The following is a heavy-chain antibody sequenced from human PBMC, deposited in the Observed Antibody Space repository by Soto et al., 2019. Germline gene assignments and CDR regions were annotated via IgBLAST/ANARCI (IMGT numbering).Heavy chain of an antibody. D-gene: IGHD6-13*01. V-gene: IGHV1-69*01. J-gene: IGHJ4*02. CDR3: ARDVIAAAGTAG. CDR1: GGTLSSYA. CDR2: IISIFGTA. Sequence: QVQLVQSGAEVKKPGSSVKVSCRTSGGTLSSYAISWVRQAPGQGLEWMGGIISIFGTANYAQKFQGRVTITADESTSTAYMELSSLRSEDTAVYYCARDVIAAAGTAGWGQGTLVTVSS.